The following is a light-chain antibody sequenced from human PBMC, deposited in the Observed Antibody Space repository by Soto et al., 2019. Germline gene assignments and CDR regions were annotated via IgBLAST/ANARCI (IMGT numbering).Light chain of an antibody. V-gene: IGLV1-40*01. J-gene: IGLJ1*01. CDR1: SANIGAAYN. Sequence: QSVLTQPPSVSGAPGQRVTLSCTGSSANIGAAYNVDWYQQLPGTAPKHLIYGNNNRHSGVPARFAGSMSGTSASLAIAGLQAEYEGDYYCQSYDSSLSGYVFGTGTKLTVL. CDR3: QSYDSSLSGYV. CDR2: GNN.